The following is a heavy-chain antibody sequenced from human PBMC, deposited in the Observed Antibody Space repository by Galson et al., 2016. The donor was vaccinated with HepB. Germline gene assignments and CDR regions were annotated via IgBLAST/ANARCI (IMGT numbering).Heavy chain of an antibody. CDR1: GFTFSRYS. J-gene: IGHJ4*02. CDR3: ARDWSNWDFDY. D-gene: IGHD3-16*01. Sequence: SLRLSCAASGFTFSRYSMNWVRQAPGKGLEWVSSISSSGTYIYYADSMTGRFTISRDNTQNSLYLQMNSLRVEDTAVYYCARDWSNWDFDYWGQGTLVTVSS. CDR2: ISSSGTYI. V-gene: IGHV3-21*01.